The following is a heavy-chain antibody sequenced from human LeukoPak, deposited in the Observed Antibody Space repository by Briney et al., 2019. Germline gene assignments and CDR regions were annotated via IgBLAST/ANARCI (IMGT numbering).Heavy chain of an antibody. J-gene: IGHJ3*02. Sequence: PGGSLRLSCAASGFTFSSYSMNWVRQAPGKGLEWVSSISSSSSYIYYADSVKGRFTIFRDNAKNSLYLQMNSLRAEDTAVYYCARGGGYGSGHDAFDIWGQGTMVTVSS. CDR1: GFTFSSYS. CDR3: ARGGGYGSGHDAFDI. V-gene: IGHV3-21*01. D-gene: IGHD3-10*01. CDR2: ISSSSSYI.